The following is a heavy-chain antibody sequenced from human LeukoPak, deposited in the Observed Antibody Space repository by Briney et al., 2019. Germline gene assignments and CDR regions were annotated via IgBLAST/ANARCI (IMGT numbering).Heavy chain of an antibody. V-gene: IGHV3-30*02. CDR1: GFTFTNYG. CDR2: IGYDGSNK. Sequence: PGGSLRPSCAASGFTFTNYGMHWVRQAPGKGLGWVAFIGYDGSNKYYADSVKGRFTASRDKSKNTLYLQMNSLRTEDTAVYYCAKGLYYKDRSGYPAWGQGTLVTISS. D-gene: IGHD3-22*01. CDR3: AKGLYYKDRSGYPA. J-gene: IGHJ5*02.